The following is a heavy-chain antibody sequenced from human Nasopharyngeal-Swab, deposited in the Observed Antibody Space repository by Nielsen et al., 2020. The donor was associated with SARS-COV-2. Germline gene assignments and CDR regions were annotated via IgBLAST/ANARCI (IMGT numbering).Heavy chain of an antibody. CDR2: VKQGGTEK. J-gene: IGHJ4*02. D-gene: IGHD5/OR15-5a*01. CDR1: GDSIRFSNYW. CDR3: ARKSSPFSASVH. V-gene: IGHV3-7*01. Sequence: ETLSLTCDVSGDSIRFSNYWMTWVRQAPGKGLEWVANVKQGGTEKYYVDSVKGRFTISRDNAKNSLYLQMNSLRVEDTAVYYCARKSSPFSASVHWGQGSLVTVSS.